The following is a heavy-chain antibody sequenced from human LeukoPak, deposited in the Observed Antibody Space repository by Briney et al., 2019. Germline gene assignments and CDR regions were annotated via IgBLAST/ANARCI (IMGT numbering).Heavy chain of an antibody. V-gene: IGHV5-51*01. D-gene: IGHD3-22*01. J-gene: IGHJ4*02. Sequence: NRGESLKISCKGSGYSFTTYWIAWVRQMPGKGLEWIGIIYPGDSDTRYRPSFQGQVTISADKSISTAYLQWSSLKASDTAMYYCARSNYYDSYTNYWGQGTLVTVSS. CDR2: IYPGDSDT. CDR1: GYSFTTYW. CDR3: ARSNYYDSYTNY.